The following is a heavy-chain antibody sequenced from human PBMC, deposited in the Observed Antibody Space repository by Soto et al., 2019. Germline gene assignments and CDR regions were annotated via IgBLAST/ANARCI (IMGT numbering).Heavy chain of an antibody. D-gene: IGHD6-13*01. CDR2: ITGRGGGT. Sequence: EVQLLESGGGLVQPGGSLRLSCAASGFTFSNYAMTWVPQAPGKGLEWVSVITGRGGGTYFVDSVKGRFTISRDNSKNTVYLQMNSLRAEDTAVYYCAKRPLTAAGFDYWGQGTLVTVSS. CDR1: GFTFSNYA. J-gene: IGHJ4*02. V-gene: IGHV3-23*01. CDR3: AKRPLTAAGFDY.